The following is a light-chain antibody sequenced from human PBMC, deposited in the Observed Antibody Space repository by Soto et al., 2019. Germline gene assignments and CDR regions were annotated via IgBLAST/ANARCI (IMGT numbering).Light chain of an antibody. V-gene: IGKV3-15*01. CDR2: FTS. CDR3: QQYNTWPLA. CDR1: QSLSNN. Sequence: ELVMTQSPATLSVSPGERATLSFRASQSLSNNLAWYQQKPGQAPRLLIYFTSTRATGIPARFSGSGSGTELTLNISSLQSEDFAVYYWQQYNTWPLAFGGGTKVENK. J-gene: IGKJ4*01.